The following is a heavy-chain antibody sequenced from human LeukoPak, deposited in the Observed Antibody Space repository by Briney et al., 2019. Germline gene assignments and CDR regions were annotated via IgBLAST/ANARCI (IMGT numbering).Heavy chain of an antibody. CDR1: GFTFSSYE. CDR3: ATVSSSWYRYYYDMDV. V-gene: IGHV3-48*03. Sequence: PGGSLRLSCAASGFTFSSYEMNWVRQAPGKGLEWVSYISSSGSTIYYADSVKGRFTISRDNAKNSLYLQMNSLRAEDTAVYYCATVSSSWYRYYYDMDVWGQGTTVTVSS. D-gene: IGHD6-13*01. CDR2: ISSSGSTI. J-gene: IGHJ6*02.